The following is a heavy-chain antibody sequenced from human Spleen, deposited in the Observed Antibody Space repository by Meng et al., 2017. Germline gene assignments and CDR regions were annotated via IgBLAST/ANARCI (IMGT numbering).Heavy chain of an antibody. CDR2: ISPSTGAT. CDR1: GYNFPDYY. CDR3: ARGSSQTYLNYFDN. Sequence: ASVKVSCKPSGYNFPDYYIHWVRRAPGQGLEWMGRISPSTGATNYARKFHGRVTMSRDTSITTAFMELSRLRSDDTALYYCARGSSQTYLNYFDNWGQETLVTVSS. D-gene: IGHD3-10*01. J-gene: IGHJ4*02. V-gene: IGHV1-2*06.